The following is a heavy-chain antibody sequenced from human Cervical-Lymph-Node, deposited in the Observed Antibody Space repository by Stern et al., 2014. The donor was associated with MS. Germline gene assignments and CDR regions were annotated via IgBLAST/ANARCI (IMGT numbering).Heavy chain of an antibody. V-gene: IGHV4-39*01. D-gene: IGHD2-15*01. CDR2: IYYSGST. J-gene: IGHJ2*01. CDR3: ARQGYCSGGSCYYWYFDL. Sequence: QVQLQESGPGLVKPSETLSLTCTVSGGSMKSYHWGWIRQSPGKGLDWIGTIYYSGSTYYNPSLKSRVTISVDSSNTQVSLRLTSVTAADTAVYYCARQGYCSGGSCYYWYFDLWGRGTLVTVSS. CDR1: GGSMKSYH.